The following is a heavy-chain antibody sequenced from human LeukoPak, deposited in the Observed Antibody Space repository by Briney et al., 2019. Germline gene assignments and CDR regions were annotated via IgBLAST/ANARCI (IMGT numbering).Heavy chain of an antibody. CDR1: GYSFTSYW. Sequence: GESLKISCKGSGYSFTSYWIGWGRQMPGKGVELMGIIYPGDSNTRYTPSLQGHVTISADKSISTAYLQWSSLTASDTAMYYCARRSDSSGYKTDAFDIWGQGTMVTVSS. CDR3: ARRSDSSGYKTDAFDI. D-gene: IGHD3-22*01. J-gene: IGHJ3*02. CDR2: IYPGDSNT. V-gene: IGHV5-51*01.